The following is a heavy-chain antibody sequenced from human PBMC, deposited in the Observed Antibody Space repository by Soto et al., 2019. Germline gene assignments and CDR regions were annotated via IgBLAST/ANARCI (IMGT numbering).Heavy chain of an antibody. CDR1: GGTFSSYA. CDR2: IIPIFGTA. Sequence: GASVKVSCKASGGTFSSYAISWVRQAPGQGLEWMGGIIPIFGTANYAQKFQGRVTITADESTSTAYMELSSLRSEDAAVYYCAREGGILQRTGGTDVWGQGTTVTVSS. D-gene: IGHD2-15*01. V-gene: IGHV1-69*13. J-gene: IGHJ6*02. CDR3: AREGGILQRTGGTDV.